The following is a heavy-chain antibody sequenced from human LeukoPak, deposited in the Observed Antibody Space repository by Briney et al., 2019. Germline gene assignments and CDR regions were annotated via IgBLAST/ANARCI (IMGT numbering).Heavy chain of an antibody. D-gene: IGHD6-13*01. CDR3: ATASPKYSSSWPFDAFDI. Sequence: ASVKVSCKVSGYTLTELSMHLVRQAPGKGLEWMGGFDPEDGETIYAQKFQGRVTMTEDTSTDTAYMELSSLRSEDTAVYYCATASPKYSSSWPFDAFDIWGQGTMVTVSS. V-gene: IGHV1-24*01. CDR1: GYTLTELS. J-gene: IGHJ3*02. CDR2: FDPEDGET.